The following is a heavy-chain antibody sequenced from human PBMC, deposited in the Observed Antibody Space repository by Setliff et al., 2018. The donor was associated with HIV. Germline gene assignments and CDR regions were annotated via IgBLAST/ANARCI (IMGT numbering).Heavy chain of an antibody. CDR3: AMTTLDYHYMDV. CDR2: INPSGGTT. J-gene: IGHJ6*03. V-gene: IGHV1-46*01. D-gene: IGHD1-1*01. Sequence: ASVKVSCKASEYTFTSYYLHWVRQAPGQGLEWMGIINPSGGTTTYAQKFQGRVTMTRDTSTSTVYMELRRLRLDDTAIYYCAMTTLDYHYMDVWGRGTTVTVSS. CDR1: EYTFTSYY.